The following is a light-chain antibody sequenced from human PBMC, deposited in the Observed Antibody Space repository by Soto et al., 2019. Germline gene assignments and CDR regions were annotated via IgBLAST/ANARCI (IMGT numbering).Light chain of an antibody. V-gene: IGLV2-14*03. CDR1: SSDVGGYNY. CDR3: CSYTTTSTFV. Sequence: QSALTQPASVSGSPGQSITISCTGTSSDVGGYNYVSWYQQHPGEVPKLMIYEVFRRPSGISDRFSGSKSGNTASLTISGLQAEYEADYYCCSYTTTSTFVFGGGTKLTVL. CDR2: EVF. J-gene: IGLJ2*01.